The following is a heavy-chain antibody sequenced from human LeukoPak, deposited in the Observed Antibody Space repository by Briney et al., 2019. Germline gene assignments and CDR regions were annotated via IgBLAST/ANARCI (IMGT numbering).Heavy chain of an antibody. CDR3: ARAPTMVTTLFDY. D-gene: IGHD4-17*01. V-gene: IGHV3-48*01. CDR2: ISSSSSII. CDR1: GFTFSDYY. J-gene: IGHJ4*02. Sequence: GGSLRLSCAASGFTFSDYYMNWVRQTPGKGLEWVSYISSSSSIIYYADSVKGRFTISRDNAKNSLFLQMNSLRAEDTTVYYCARAPTMVTTLFDYWGQGTLVTVSS.